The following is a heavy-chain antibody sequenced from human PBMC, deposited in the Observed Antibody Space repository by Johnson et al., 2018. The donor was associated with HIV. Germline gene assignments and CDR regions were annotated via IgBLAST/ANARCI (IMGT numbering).Heavy chain of an antibody. CDR1: GFTVSSNY. CDR3: ARGGRWSAFDI. V-gene: IGHV3-66*01. D-gene: IGHD3-16*01. J-gene: IGHJ3*02. Sequence: EVQLLESGGGLVQPGGSLRLSCASSGFTVSSNYMSWVRQAPGKGLEWVSVIYSGGSTYYADSVKGRFTISRDNSKNTLYLQMNSLRAEDTAVYYCARGGRWSAFDIWGQGTMVTVSS. CDR2: IYSGGST.